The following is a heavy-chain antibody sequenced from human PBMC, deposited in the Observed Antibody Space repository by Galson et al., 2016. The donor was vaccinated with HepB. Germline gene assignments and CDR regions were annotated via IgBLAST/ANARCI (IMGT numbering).Heavy chain of an antibody. J-gene: IGHJ6*02. V-gene: IGHV3-23*01. Sequence: SLRLSCAASGFTFRKYALSWVRRAPGEGLEWVSAISGSGRRTHYADSVKGRFTISRDNSKNTLYLQMNSLRAEDTAVYYCAKEEEEPAPPPHYYYYDGMDVWGQGTAVTVSS. CDR1: GFTFRKYA. CDR3: AKEEEEPAPPPHYYYYDGMDV. CDR2: ISGSGRRT. D-gene: IGHD6-6*01.